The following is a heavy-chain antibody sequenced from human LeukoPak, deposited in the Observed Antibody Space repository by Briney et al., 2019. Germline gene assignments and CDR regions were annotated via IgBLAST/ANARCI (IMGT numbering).Heavy chain of an antibody. Sequence: GWSLRLPRAASGFSFSGHYMAWIRQAPGKGLELVSYMSGSGSIIHYADSVKGRFTISRDNAKNSLYLQMNSLRAEDTAVYYCARSPIPRGYMDVWGKGTTVTVSS. CDR2: MSGSGSII. CDR1: GFSFSGHY. CDR3: ARSPIPRGYMDV. V-gene: IGHV3-11*04. J-gene: IGHJ6*03.